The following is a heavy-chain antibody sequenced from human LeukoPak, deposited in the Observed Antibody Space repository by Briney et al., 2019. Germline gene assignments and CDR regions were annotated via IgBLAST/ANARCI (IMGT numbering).Heavy chain of an antibody. Sequence: SETLSLTCAVYGGSFSGYYWSWSRQPPGKGLEWIGEINHSGSTNYNPSLKSRVTISVDTSKNQFSLKLSSVTAADTAVYYCARAGSGWYLGYWGQGTLVTVSS. CDR3: ARAGSGWYLGY. CDR1: GGSFSGYY. CDR2: INHSGST. D-gene: IGHD6-19*01. V-gene: IGHV4-34*01. J-gene: IGHJ4*02.